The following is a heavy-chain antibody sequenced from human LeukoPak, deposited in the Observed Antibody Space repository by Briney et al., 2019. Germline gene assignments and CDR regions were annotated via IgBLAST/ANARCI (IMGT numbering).Heavy chain of an antibody. CDR2: INHSGST. Sequence: SETLSLTCAVYGGSFSGYYWSWIRQPPGKWLEWIGEINHSGSTNYNPSLKSRVTISVDTSKNQFSLKLSSVTAADTAVYYCARGVGSGYTDYWGQGALVTVSS. J-gene: IGHJ4*02. D-gene: IGHD3-22*01. CDR3: ARGVGSGYTDY. V-gene: IGHV4-34*01. CDR1: GGSFSGYY.